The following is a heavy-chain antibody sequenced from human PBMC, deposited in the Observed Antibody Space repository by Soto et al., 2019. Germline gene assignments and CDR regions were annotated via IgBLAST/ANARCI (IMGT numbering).Heavy chain of an antibody. Sequence: PSETLSLTCTVSGDSISSYYWSWIRQPPGKGLEWIGYIYHSGSTYYNPSLKSRVTISVDTSKNQFSLKLSSVTAADTAVYYCARAGGLGAVAVDYWGQGTLVTVSS. D-gene: IGHD6-19*01. J-gene: IGHJ4*02. CDR2: IYHSGST. V-gene: IGHV4-59*12. CDR1: GDSISSYY. CDR3: ARAGGLGAVAVDY.